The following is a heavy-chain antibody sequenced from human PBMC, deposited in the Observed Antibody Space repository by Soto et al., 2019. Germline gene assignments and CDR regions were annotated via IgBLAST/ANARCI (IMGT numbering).Heavy chain of an antibody. CDR2: ISGSGGST. CDR3: ARTRGGQQLVTRYFDY. CDR1: GFTFSSYA. J-gene: IGHJ4*02. V-gene: IGHV3-23*01. Sequence: EVQLLESGGGLVQPGVSLRLSCAASGFTFSSYAMSWVRQAPGTGLEWVSAISGSGGSTYYADSVKGRFTISRDNSKNTLYLQMHSRRAEDTAVYYCARTRGGQQLVTRYFDYWGQGTLVTVSS. D-gene: IGHD6-13*01.